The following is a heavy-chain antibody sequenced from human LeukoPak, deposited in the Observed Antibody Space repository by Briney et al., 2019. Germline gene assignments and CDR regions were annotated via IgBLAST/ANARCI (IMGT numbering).Heavy chain of an antibody. Sequence: PGGSLRLSCAASGFTFSSYEMNWVRQAPGKGLEWGSYISSSGSTIYYADSVKGRFTISSDNAKNSLYLQMNRLRAEDTAVYYCARATPGYSGDDYGTAPYFDYWGQGTLVTVSS. CDR1: GFTFSSYE. CDR3: ARATPGYSGDDYGTAPYFDY. J-gene: IGHJ4*02. CDR2: ISSSGSTI. V-gene: IGHV3-48*03. D-gene: IGHD5-12*01.